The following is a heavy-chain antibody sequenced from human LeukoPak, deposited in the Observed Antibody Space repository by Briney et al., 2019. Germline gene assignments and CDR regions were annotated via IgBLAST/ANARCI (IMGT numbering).Heavy chain of an antibody. J-gene: IGHJ4*02. Sequence: GGSLRLSCAASGFTFSSYSMNWVRQAPGKGLEWVSFISSSTSTIYYADSVKGRFTISRDNAKNSLYLQMNSLRAEDTAVYYCARDRGGSYSAIDYWGQGTLVTVSS. CDR3: ARDRGGSYSAIDY. V-gene: IGHV3-48*04. CDR1: GFTFSSYS. CDR2: ISSSTSTI. D-gene: IGHD1-26*01.